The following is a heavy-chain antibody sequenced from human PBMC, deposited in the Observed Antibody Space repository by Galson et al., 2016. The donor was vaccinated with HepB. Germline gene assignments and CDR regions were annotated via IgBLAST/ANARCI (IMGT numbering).Heavy chain of an antibody. CDR2: IIPLLGIP. V-gene: IGHV1-69*02. J-gene: IGHJ3*02. CDR3: ARPSSGWANDAFDI. D-gene: IGHD6-19*01. CDR1: GGTFTTYP. Sequence: SVKVSCKASGGTFTTYPITWVRQAPGQGPECLGRIIPLLGIPKYAQKFQGRLTITADKSTSTTYMELTSLRSEDTAVYYCARPSSGWANDAFDIWGQGTMVTVFS.